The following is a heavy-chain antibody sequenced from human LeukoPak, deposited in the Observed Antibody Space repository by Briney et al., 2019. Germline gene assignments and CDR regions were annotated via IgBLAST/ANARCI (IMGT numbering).Heavy chain of an antibody. D-gene: IGHD2-2*01. CDR2: ISSNGGST. J-gene: IGHJ4*02. CDR3: ARYRCSSTSCFVDY. CDR1: GFTFSNYA. Sequence: GGSLRLSCAASGFTFSNYAMNWVRQAPGKGLEYVSAISSNGGSTYYANSVKGRFTISRDNSKNTLYLQMGSLRAEDMAVYYCARYRCSSTSCFVDYWGQGTLVTVSS. V-gene: IGHV3-64*01.